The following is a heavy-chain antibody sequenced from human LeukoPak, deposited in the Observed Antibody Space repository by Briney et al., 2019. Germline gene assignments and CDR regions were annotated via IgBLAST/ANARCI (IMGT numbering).Heavy chain of an antibody. V-gene: IGHV3-21*01. D-gene: IGHD3-22*01. Sequence: PGGSLRLSCVGSGFTFSRYSMNWVRQAPGKGPEWVSSIRSDASSIYYADSVKGRFTISRDNAKNSVFLQMNSLRAGDTAVYYCARDGYSIGYFYDIWGQGTLVTVSS. J-gene: IGHJ4*02. CDR1: GFTFSRYS. CDR3: ARDGYSIGYFYDI. CDR2: IRSDASSI.